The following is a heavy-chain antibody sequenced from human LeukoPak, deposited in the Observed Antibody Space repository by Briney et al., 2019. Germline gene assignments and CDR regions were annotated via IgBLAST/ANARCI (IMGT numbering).Heavy chain of an antibody. CDR1: GGSISSYY. CDR3: AGASPRGGANAFDI. J-gene: IGHJ3*02. V-gene: IGHV4-59*05. CDR2: IYYSGST. D-gene: IGHD1-26*01. Sequence: PSETLSLTCTVSGGSISSYYWSWIRQPPGKGLEWIGSIYYSGSTYYNPSLKSRVTISVDTSKNQFSLKLSSVTAADTAVYYCAGASPRGGANAFDIWGQGTMVTVSS.